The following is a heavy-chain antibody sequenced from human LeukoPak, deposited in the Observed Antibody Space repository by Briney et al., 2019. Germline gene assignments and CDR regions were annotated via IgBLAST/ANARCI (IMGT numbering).Heavy chain of an antibody. Sequence: SETLSLTCAVYGGSFSGYYWSWIRQPPGKGLEWIGEINHSGSTNYNPSLKSRVTISVDTSKNQFSLKLSSVTAADTAVYYCARSVRGVITVDYWGQGTLVTVSS. V-gene: IGHV4-34*01. CDR1: GGSFSGYY. CDR3: ARSVRGVITVDY. J-gene: IGHJ4*02. D-gene: IGHD3-10*02. CDR2: INHSGST.